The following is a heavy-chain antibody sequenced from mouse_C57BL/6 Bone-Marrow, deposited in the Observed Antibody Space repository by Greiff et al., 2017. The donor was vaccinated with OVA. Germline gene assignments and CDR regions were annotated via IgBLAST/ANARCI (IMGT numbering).Heavy chain of an antibody. V-gene: IGHV1-54*01. J-gene: IGHJ2*01. CDR1: GYAFTNYL. D-gene: IGHD1-1*01. Sequence: QVQLQQSGAELVRPGTSVKVSCKASGYAFTNYLIEWVKQRPGQGLEWIGVINPGSGGTNYNEKFKGKATLTADKSSSTAYMQLSSLTSEDSAVYFCARDPYDWGQGTTLTVSS. CDR3: ARDPYD. CDR2: INPGSGGT.